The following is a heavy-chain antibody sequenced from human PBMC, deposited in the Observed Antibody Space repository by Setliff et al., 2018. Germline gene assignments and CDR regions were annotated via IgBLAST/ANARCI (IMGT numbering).Heavy chain of an antibody. D-gene: IGHD3-22*01. CDR1: GGTFSSYA. V-gene: IGHV1-46*01. CDR3: ARDVFPYHYEGAFDI. CDR2: INPSSGRT. J-gene: IGHJ3*02. Sequence: ASVKVSCKASGGTFSSYAISWVRQAPGLGLEWMGTINPSSGRTSYAQKFQGRVTMTRDTSTSTVYMDMSSLRSGDTAVYYCARDVFPYHYEGAFDIWGQGTMVTVSS.